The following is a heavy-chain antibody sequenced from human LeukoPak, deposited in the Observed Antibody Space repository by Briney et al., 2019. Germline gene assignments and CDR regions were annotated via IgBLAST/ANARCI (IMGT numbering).Heavy chain of an antibody. CDR1: GYTFTGFY. V-gene: IGHV1-2*02. D-gene: IGHD5-12*01. CDR3: ARDWFVDSGDDPFPFDY. CDR2: INPNSGGT. Sequence: GASVKVSCKASGYTFTGFYIHWVRQAPGQGLEWMGWINPNSGGTNYAQKFQGRVTMTRGTSISTAYMELSRLTSDDTAIYYCARDWFVDSGDDPFPFDYWGQGTLVSVSS. J-gene: IGHJ4*02.